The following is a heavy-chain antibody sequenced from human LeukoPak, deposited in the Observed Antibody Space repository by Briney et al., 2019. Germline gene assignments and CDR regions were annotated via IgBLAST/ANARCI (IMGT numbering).Heavy chain of an antibody. CDR3: ARDEYSGSSYYYYMDV. J-gene: IGHJ6*03. V-gene: IGHV3-48*01. Sequence: GGSLRLSCAASGFTFSSYSMNWVRQAPGKGLEWVSYISSSSSTIYYADSVKGRFTISRDNAKNSLYLQMNSLRAEDTAVYYCARDEYSGSSYYYYMDVWGKGTTVTVSS. D-gene: IGHD1-26*01. CDR1: GFTFSSYS. CDR2: ISSSSSTI.